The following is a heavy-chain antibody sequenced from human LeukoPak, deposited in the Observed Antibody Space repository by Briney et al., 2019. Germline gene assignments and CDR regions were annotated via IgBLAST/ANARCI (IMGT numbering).Heavy chain of an antibody. Sequence: ASVKVSCKASGYTFTGYYMHWVRQAPGQWLEWMGWINPNSGGTNYAQKFQGRVTMTRDTSISTAYMELSRLRSDDTAVYYCAKDRPYITSWYGCSTPWGQGTLVIVSS. CDR2: INPNSGGT. J-gene: IGHJ5*02. CDR1: GYTFTGYY. CDR3: AKDRPYITSWYGCSTP. V-gene: IGHV1-2*02. D-gene: IGHD6-13*01.